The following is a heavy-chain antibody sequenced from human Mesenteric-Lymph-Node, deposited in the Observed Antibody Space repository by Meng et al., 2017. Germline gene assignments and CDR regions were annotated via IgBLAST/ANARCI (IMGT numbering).Heavy chain of an antibody. V-gene: IGHV4-59*01. Sequence: ESLKISCTVSGGSISSYYWSWIRQPPGKGLEWIGYIYYSGSTNYNLSLKSRVTISVDTSKNQFSLKLSSVTAADTAVYYCARLQIGRWLQRTTPYYYYGIDVWGQGTTVTVSS. J-gene: IGHJ6*02. CDR1: GGSISSYY. D-gene: IGHD5-24*01. CDR2: IYYSGST. CDR3: ARLQIGRWLQRTTPYYYYGIDV.